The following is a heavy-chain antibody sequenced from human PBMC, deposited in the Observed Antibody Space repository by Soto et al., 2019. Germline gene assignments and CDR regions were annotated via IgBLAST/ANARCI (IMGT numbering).Heavy chain of an antibody. J-gene: IGHJ6*03. CDR3: ARGSAMPRYYYYMDV. Sequence: GGSLRLSCAASGFTFSDYYMSWIRQAPGKGLEWVSYISSSGSTIYYADSVKGRFTISRDNAKNSLYLQMNSLRAEDTAVYYCARGSAMPRYYYYMDVWGKGTTVTVSS. D-gene: IGHD2-2*01. CDR1: GFTFSDYY. CDR2: ISSSGSTI. V-gene: IGHV3-11*01.